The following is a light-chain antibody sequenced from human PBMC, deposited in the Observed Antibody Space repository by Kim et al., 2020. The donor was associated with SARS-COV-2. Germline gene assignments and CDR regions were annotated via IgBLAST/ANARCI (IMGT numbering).Light chain of an antibody. V-gene: IGLV2-8*01. J-gene: IGLJ2*01. CDR3: SSYGSNNNLL. Sequence: GQAITISCARTSSDLGSYNFVSWYQQPPGEAPILMIYEVNRPPAGVAGRSAGSKSGTTASLTVSGLQAEEEADYYCSSYGSNNNLLFGGGTQLTVL. CDR2: EVN. CDR1: SSDLGSYNF.